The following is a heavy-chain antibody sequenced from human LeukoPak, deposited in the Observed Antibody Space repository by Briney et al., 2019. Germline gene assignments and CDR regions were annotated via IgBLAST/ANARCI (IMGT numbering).Heavy chain of an antibody. V-gene: IGHV3-23*01. CDR3: ANHNIATFDY. CDR2: ISDTGANT. Sequence: GSLRFSCAASGFTFSSYAMSWVRQAAGKGLEWVSAISDTGANTYYADSVKGRFTISRDNSKNTLYLQMNSLRADDTAVYYCANHNIATFDYWGQGTLVTVSS. J-gene: IGHJ4*02. D-gene: IGHD2/OR15-2a*01. CDR1: GFTFSSYA.